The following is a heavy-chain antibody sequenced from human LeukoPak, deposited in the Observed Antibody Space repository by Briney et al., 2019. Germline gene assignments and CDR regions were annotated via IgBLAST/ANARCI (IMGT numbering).Heavy chain of an antibody. D-gene: IGHD1-26*01. CDR3: AKDVKLWANVWELLDLDY. CDR1: GFTFSSYA. V-gene: IGHV3-30*14. CDR2: TSYDGSNK. J-gene: IGHJ4*02. Sequence: SGRSLRLSCAASGFTFSSYAMHWVRQAPGKGLEWVAVTSYDGSNKYYADSVKGRFTISRDNSKNTLYLQMNSLRAEDTAVYYCAKDVKLWANVWELLDLDYWGQGTLVTVSS.